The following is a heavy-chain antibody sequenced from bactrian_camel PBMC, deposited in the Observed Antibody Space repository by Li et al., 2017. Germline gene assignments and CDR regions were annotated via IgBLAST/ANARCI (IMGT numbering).Heavy chain of an antibody. D-gene: IGHD1*01. CDR1: GYRYSTYC. J-gene: IGHJ4*01. CDR3: VTGGTWAGED. Sequence: QLVESGGGSVQAGESLRLSCVVSGYRYSTYCMGWFRQVPGNEREPLASIDSDGRTSVADSVKGRFAASRDNAKNTAYLQMNSLKPEDTAVYYCVTGGTWAGEDWGQGTQVTVS. CDR2: IDSDGRT. V-gene: IGHV3S53*01.